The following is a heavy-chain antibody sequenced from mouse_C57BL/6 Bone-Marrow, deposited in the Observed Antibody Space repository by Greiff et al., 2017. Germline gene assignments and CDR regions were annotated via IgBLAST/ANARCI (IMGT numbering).Heavy chain of an antibody. CDR3: TTKEMRDYFDY. Sequence: EVQLQQSGAELVRPGASVKLSCTASGFNIKDYYMHWVKQRPEQGLEWIGRLDPEDGDTEYAPKFQGKATMTADTSSNTAYLQLSSLTSEDTAVYYCTTKEMRDYFDYWGQGTTLTVSS. CDR2: LDPEDGDT. J-gene: IGHJ2*01. CDR1: GFNIKDYY. V-gene: IGHV14-1*01.